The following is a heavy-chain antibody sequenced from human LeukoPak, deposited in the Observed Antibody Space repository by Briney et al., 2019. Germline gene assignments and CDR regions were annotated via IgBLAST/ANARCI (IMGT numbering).Heavy chain of an antibody. CDR1: GYTFTSYD. Sequence: ASVKVSCKASGYTFTSYDINWARQATGQGLEWMGWMNPNSGNTGYAQKFQGRVTMTRNTSISTAYMELSSLRSEDTAVYYCARTYCSSTSCYVWYYYYYGMDVWGQGTTVTVSS. CDR2: MNPNSGNT. CDR3: ARTYCSSTSCYVWYYYYYGMDV. D-gene: IGHD2-2*01. V-gene: IGHV1-8*01. J-gene: IGHJ6*02.